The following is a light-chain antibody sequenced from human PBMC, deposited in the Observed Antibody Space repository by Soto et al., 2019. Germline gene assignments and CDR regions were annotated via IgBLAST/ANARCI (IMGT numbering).Light chain of an antibody. CDR2: NVN. Sequence: QSVLTQPPSASGSPGQAVTISCTGTSRDIGGYDFVSWYQVRPGEAPQLIIYNVNGRPSGVPRRFSGSKSGNTASLTVSGLQAVDEADYYCSSYTSISTYVFXTGTKVTVL. J-gene: IGLJ1*01. V-gene: IGLV2-8*01. CDR3: SSYTSISTYV. CDR1: SRDIGGYDF.